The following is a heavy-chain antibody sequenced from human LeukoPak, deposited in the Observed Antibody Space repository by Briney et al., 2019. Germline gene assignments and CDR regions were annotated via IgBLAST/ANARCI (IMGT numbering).Heavy chain of an antibody. CDR3: ASLPVTTVTTGGWAHDY. D-gene: IGHD4-17*01. V-gene: IGHV3-21*01. CDR1: GFTFSSYS. CDR2: ISSSSSYI. J-gene: IGHJ4*02. Sequence: PGRSLRLSCAASGFTFSSYSMNWVRQAPGKGLEWVSSISSSSSYIYYADSVKGRFTISRDNAKNSLYLQMNSLRAEDTAVYYCASLPVTTVTTGGWAHDYWGQGTLVTVSS.